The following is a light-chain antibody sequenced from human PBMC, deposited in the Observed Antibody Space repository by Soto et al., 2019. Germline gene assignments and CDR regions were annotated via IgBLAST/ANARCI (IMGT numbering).Light chain of an antibody. V-gene: IGKV3-11*01. CDR2: DSS. J-gene: IGKJ5*01. Sequence: EILLTQSPATLSLSPGERATLSCRASQSISTFLAWYQHTHGQSPRLLIYDSSNRDTGIPARFSGSGSGTDFTLTINRLEPEDFEVYFCQQRRNWPITFGQGTRLEIK. CDR1: QSISTF. CDR3: QQRRNWPIT.